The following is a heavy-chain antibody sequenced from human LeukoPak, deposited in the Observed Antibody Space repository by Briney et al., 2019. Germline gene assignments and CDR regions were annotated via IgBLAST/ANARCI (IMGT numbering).Heavy chain of an antibody. CDR1: GGAVSSGSDY. CDR3: TRTNYGDYNWFDP. J-gene: IGHJ5*02. D-gene: IGHD4-17*01. Sequence: SETLSLTCTVSGGAVSSGSDYWSWIRQPPGQGLEWIGYIHYSGSTKYNPSLKSRLTMSVDTSKNQFSLKVTSVTAADTAIYYCTRTNYGDYNWFDPWGQGTLVTVSS. CDR2: IHYSGST. V-gene: IGHV4-61*01.